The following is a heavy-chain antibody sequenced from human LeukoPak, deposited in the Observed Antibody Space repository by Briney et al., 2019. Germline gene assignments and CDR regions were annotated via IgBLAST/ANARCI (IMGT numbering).Heavy chain of an antibody. V-gene: IGHV3-48*01. Sequence: GGSLRLSCAASGFTFSSYGMHWVRQAPGKGLEWVSYISSFSGTIIYADSVKGRFTISRDNAKNSLYLQMNSLRAEDTAVYYCARDQGGVGYWGQGTLVTVSS. CDR3: ARDQGGVGY. CDR1: GFTFSSYG. D-gene: IGHD3-16*01. J-gene: IGHJ4*02. CDR2: ISSFSGTI.